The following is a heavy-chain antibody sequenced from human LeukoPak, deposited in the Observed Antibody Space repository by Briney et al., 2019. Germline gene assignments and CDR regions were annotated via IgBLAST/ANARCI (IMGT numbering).Heavy chain of an antibody. D-gene: IGHD4-17*01. Sequence: GGFLRLSCAASGFTFSTYVMHWVRQAPGKGLEWVAVIWYDGSKKDYADSVKGRFTISRDNSKNTLYLQMNSRRAEDTAVYYCAREMNYGDYFDYWGQGTLVTVSS. CDR3: AREMNYGDYFDY. V-gene: IGHV3-33*01. CDR2: IWYDGSKK. J-gene: IGHJ4*02. CDR1: GFTFSTYV.